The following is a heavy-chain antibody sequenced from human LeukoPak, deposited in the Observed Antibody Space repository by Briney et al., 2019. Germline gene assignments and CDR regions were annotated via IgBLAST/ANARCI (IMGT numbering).Heavy chain of an antibody. CDR1: GGSVNSSSYY. J-gene: IGHJ1*01. Sequence: SETLSLTCTVSGGSVNSSSYYWDWIRQPPGKGLEWVTSIYYSGSTYYNPSLKSRVTISLDTSKNQFSLKLTSVTAADTAVYYCATEAMTGTLHHWGQGTLVTVYS. V-gene: IGHV4-39*07. D-gene: IGHD1-1*01. CDR3: ATEAMTGTLHH. CDR2: IYYSGST.